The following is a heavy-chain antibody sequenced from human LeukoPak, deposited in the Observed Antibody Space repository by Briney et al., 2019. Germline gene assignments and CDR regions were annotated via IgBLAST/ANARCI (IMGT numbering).Heavy chain of an antibody. CDR1: GXSINSRSDY. CDR3: ARRPGEYGGNDFDY. V-gene: IGHV4-39*01. D-gene: IGHD4/OR15-4a*01. CDR2: IYYSGTT. J-gene: IGHJ4*02. Sequence: SETLSLTCTVSGXSINSRSDYWRWIRQPPGKGLERIKSIYYSGTTQYTPSLKRRVTMSIDSSKNQFSLRLSSGTAAETAVYYCARRPGEYGGNDFDYWGQGTLVTVSS.